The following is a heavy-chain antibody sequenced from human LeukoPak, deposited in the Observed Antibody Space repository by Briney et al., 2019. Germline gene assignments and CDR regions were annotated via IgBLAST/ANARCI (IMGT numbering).Heavy chain of an antibody. V-gene: IGHV3-53*01. CDR3: ARVQIVGATFLFDY. J-gene: IGHJ4*02. CDR2: IYSGGST. CDR1: GFTVISNY. D-gene: IGHD1-26*01. Sequence: PGGSLRLSCAASGFTVISNYMSWVRQAPGKALEWVSVIYSGGSTYCADSAKGRFTISRDNSKNTLYLQMNSLRAEDTAVYYCARVQIVGATFLFDYWGQGTLVTVSS.